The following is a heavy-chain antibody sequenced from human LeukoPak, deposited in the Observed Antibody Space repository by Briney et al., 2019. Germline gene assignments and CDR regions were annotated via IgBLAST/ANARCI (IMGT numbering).Heavy chain of an antibody. CDR1: GFTFSSYS. J-gene: IGHJ4*02. CDR3: ARGPMAIFDY. CDR2: ISSSSSYI. Sequence: GGSLRLSCAASGFTFSSYSMNWVRQAPGKGLEWVSSISSSSSYIYYADSVKGRFTISRDNAKNLLYLQMNSLRAEDTAVYYCARGPMAIFDYWGQGTLVTVSS. V-gene: IGHV3-21*01. D-gene: IGHD5-24*01.